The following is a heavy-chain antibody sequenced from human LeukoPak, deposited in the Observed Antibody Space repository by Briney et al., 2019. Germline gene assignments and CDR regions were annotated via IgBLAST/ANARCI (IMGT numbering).Heavy chain of an antibody. CDR1: GFTFSSHA. CDR3: AKDRAYSGYDFPLDY. Sequence: PGGSLRLSCAASGFTFSSHAMSWVRQAPGKGLEWVSGISGSGDRIYYADSVKGWFTISRDNSKNTLYLQMNSLRADDTAVYYCAKDRAYSGYDFPLDYWGQGTQVTVSS. CDR2: ISGSGDRI. D-gene: IGHD5-12*01. J-gene: IGHJ4*02. V-gene: IGHV3-23*01.